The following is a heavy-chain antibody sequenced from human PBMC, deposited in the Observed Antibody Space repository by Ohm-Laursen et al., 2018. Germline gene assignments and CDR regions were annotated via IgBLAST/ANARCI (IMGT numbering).Heavy chain of an antibody. Sequence: TLSLTCPICGGYISSYDWSWIRQPAGKGLEWIGRIYTSGSTNYNPSLKSRVTMSVDTSKNQFSLKLSSVTAADTAVYYCAGRGYWGQGTLVIVSS. CDR1: GGYISSYD. V-gene: IGHV4-4*07. J-gene: IGHJ4*02. CDR3: AGRGY. CDR2: IYTSGST.